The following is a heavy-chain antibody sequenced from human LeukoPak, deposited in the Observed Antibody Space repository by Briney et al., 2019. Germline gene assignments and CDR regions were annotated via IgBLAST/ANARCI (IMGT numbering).Heavy chain of an antibody. CDR2: IYHSGST. CDR1: GGSISSSNW. Sequence: PSGTLPLTCAVSGGSISSSNWWSWVHQPPGKGLEWIGEIYHSGSTNYNPSLKSRVTISVDKSKNQFSLKLSSVTAADTAVYYCARWGYYYDSSGPSRGMDVRGQGTTVTVSS. V-gene: IGHV4-4*02. CDR3: ARWGYYYDSSGPSRGMDV. J-gene: IGHJ6*02. D-gene: IGHD3-22*01.